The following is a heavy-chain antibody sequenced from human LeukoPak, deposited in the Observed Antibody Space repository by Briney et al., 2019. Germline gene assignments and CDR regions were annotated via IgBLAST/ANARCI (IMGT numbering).Heavy chain of an antibody. Sequence: GGSLRLSCAASGFTFSSYAMSWVRQAPGKGLEWVSSISAGGGSTNYADSVKGRFTISRENPKNTLYLQMNSLRAEDTAVYYCAKEKYYGSDWGQGTPVTVSS. V-gene: IGHV3-23*01. CDR3: AKEKYYGSD. D-gene: IGHD3-10*01. CDR1: GFTFSSYA. J-gene: IGHJ4*02. CDR2: ISAGGGST.